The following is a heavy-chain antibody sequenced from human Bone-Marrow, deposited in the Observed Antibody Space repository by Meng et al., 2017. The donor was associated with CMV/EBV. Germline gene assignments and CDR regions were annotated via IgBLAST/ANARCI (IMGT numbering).Heavy chain of an antibody. CDR2: ISGSGGST. CDR3: ARIAAVAGTRGAFDI. D-gene: IGHD6-19*01. Sequence: GGSLRLSCGASGFTFSSYAMSWVRQAPGKGLEWVSAISGSGGSTYYADSVKGRFTISRDDSKNTLYLQMSSLTAEDTAVYYCARIAAVAGTRGAFDIWGQGTMVTVSS. CDR1: GFTFSSYA. V-gene: IGHV3-23*01. J-gene: IGHJ3*02.